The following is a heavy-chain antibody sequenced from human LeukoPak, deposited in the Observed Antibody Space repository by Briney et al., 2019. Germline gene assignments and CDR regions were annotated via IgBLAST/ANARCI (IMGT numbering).Heavy chain of an antibody. CDR3: AKAYYYYGSGSYRAPFDY. J-gene: IGHJ4*02. Sequence: GGSLRLSCAASGFTFSNYGMHWVRQAPGKGLEWVSGISWNSGSIGYADSVKGRFTISRDNAKNSLYLQMNSLRAEDTALYYCAKAYYYYGSGSYRAPFDYWGQGTLVTVSS. V-gene: IGHV3-9*01. CDR2: ISWNSGSI. CDR1: GFTFSNYG. D-gene: IGHD3-10*01.